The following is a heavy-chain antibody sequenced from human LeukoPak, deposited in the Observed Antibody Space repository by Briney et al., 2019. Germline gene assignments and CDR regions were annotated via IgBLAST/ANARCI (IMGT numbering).Heavy chain of an antibody. CDR1: GGSFSGYY. D-gene: IGHD3-3*01. V-gene: IGHV4-34*01. J-gene: IGHJ4*02. Sequence: SETLSLTCAVYGGSFSGYYWSWIRQPPGKGLEWIGEINHSGSTNYNPSLKSRVTISVDTSKNQFSLKLSSVTAADTAVYYCARDSSSPTIFGVVNPRFDYWGQGTLVTVSS. CDR2: INHSGST. CDR3: ARDSSSPTIFGVVNPRFDY.